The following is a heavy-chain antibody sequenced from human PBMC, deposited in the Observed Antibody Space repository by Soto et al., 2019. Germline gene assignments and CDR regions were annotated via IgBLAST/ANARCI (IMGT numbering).Heavy chain of an antibody. CDR2: MNPNSGNT. D-gene: IGHD3-10*01. CDR3: ARGINYYDSGDDAFDI. J-gene: IGHJ3*02. Sequence: QVQLVQSGAEVKKPGASVKVSCKASGYTFTRYDINWVRQATGQGLEWMGWMNPNSGNTGYAQKFQGRVTMTSNTSISTAYMELSSLKSEDTAVYYCARGINYYDSGDDAFDIWGQGTMVTVSS. V-gene: IGHV1-8*01. CDR1: GYTFTRYD.